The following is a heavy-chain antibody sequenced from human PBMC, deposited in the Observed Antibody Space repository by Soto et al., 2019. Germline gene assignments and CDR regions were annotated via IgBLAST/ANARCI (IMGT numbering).Heavy chain of an antibody. Sequence: EVQLVESGGGLVKPGGSLRLSCAASGFTFSTYNMNWVRQAPGKGLEWVASISSTRVYMYYANSLKGRFTISRANAKSSLYRQVNSLRAEDTAVYYCARGWLRDPWMYWGQGTLVTVSS. D-gene: IGHD5-12*01. CDR3: ARGWLRDPWMY. J-gene: IGHJ4*02. CDR2: ISSTRVYM. CDR1: GFTFSTYN. V-gene: IGHV3-21*01.